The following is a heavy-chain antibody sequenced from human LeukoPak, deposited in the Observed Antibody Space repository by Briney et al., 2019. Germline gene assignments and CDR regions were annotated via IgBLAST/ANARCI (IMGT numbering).Heavy chain of an antibody. CDR1: GFTFSSYA. D-gene: IGHD3-3*01. CDR2: ISGSGGST. J-gene: IGHJ5*02. CDR3: AKNTYYDFRSGPPNWFDP. V-gene: IGHV3-23*01. Sequence: PGGSLRLSCAASGFTFSSYAMSWVRQAPGKGLEWVSAISGSGGSTYYADSVKGRFTISRDNSKNTLYLQMNSLRAEDTAVYYCAKNTYYDFRSGPPNWFDPWGQGTLVTVSS.